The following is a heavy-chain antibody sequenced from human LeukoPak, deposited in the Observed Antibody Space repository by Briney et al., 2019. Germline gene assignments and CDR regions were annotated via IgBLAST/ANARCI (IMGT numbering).Heavy chain of an antibody. D-gene: IGHD3-10*01. V-gene: IGHV4-30-4*08. CDR1: GGSISSGDYY. CDR2: IYYSGST. J-gene: IGHJ4*02. Sequence: SETLSLTCTVSGGSISSGDYYWSWIRQPPGKGLEWIGYIYYSGSTYYNPSLKSRVTISVDTSKNQFSLKLSSVTAADTAVYYCARVSAMVRGKIDYWGQGTLVTVS. CDR3: ARVSAMVRGKIDY.